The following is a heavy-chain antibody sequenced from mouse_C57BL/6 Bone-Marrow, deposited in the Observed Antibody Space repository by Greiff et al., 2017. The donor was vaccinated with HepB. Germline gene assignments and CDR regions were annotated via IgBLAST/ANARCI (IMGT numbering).Heavy chain of an antibody. D-gene: IGHD1-1*01. V-gene: IGHV12-3*01. CDR1: GFPITSGYY. J-gene: IGHJ1*03. Sequence: VQRVESGPGLVKPSQSLFLTCSITGFPITSGYYWIWIRQSPGKPLEWMGYITHSGETFYNPSLQSPISITRETSKNQFFLQLNSVTTEDTAMYYCAGDNYYGSSAWYFDVWGTGTTVTVSS. CDR2: ITHSGET. CDR3: AGDNYYGSSAWYFDV.